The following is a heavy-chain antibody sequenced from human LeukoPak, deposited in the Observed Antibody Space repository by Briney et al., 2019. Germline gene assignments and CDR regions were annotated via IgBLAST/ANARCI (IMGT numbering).Heavy chain of an antibody. Sequence: HPGGSLRLSCVVSGFTLSQYWMTWVRQAPRRGLEWVADRKQSGNDIHYVQSVKGRFTISRDNAKNCLYLEIKSLTTEDTALYYCTKDAFSGSHYPYFDFWGQGTLVTVSS. V-gene: IGHV3-7*03. J-gene: IGHJ4*02. CDR3: TKDAFSGSHYPYFDF. D-gene: IGHD1-26*01. CDR1: GFTLSQYW. CDR2: RKQSGNDI.